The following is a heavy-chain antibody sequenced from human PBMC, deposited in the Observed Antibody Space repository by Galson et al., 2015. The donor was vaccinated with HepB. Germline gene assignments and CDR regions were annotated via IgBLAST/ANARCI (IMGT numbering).Heavy chain of an antibody. V-gene: IGHV6-1*01. CDR1: GDSVSSNSVA. CDR3: ARGRSGAFDI. CDR2: THYRSKWSN. D-gene: IGHD3-10*01. Sequence: CAISGDSVSSNSVAWNWIRQSPSRGLEWLGRTHYRSKWSNDYAVSVKSRITINPDTSKNQFSLQLNSVTPEDTAVYYCARGRSGAFDIWGQETMVTVSS. J-gene: IGHJ3*02.